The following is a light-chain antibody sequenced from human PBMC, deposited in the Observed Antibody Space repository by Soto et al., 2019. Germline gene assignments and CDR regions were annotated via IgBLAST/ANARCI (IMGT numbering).Light chain of an antibody. V-gene: IGLV3-21*04. CDR1: NIGSKS. Sequence: SYELTQPPSVSVAPGKTARSTCGGNNIGSKSVHWYQQKPGKAPVLVIYYDSDRPSGIPERFSGSNSGNTATLTISRVEAGDEAYYYCQVWDSSSDHVVFGGGTKLTVL. CDR2: YDS. CDR3: QVWDSSSDHVV. J-gene: IGLJ2*01.